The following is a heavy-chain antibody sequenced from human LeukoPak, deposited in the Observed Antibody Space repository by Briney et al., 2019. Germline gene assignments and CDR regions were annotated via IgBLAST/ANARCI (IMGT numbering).Heavy chain of an antibody. CDR1: RFTFSSYG. D-gene: IGHD6-19*01. J-gene: IGHJ5*02. V-gene: IGHV3-23*01. Sequence: GGSLRLSCAASRFTFSSYGMSWVRQAPGKGLEWVSAISGSGGSTYYADSVKGRFTISRDNSKNTLYLQMNSLRAEDTAVCYCAKDTQQWLVNWFDPWGQGTLVTVSS. CDR3: AKDTQQWLVNWFDP. CDR2: ISGSGGST.